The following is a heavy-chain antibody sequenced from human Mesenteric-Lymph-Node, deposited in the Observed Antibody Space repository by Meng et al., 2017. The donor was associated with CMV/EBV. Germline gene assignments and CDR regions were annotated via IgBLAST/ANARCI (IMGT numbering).Heavy chain of an antibody. CDR1: GYTFTSYG. CDR2: FDPEDGET. CDR3: AIYCSGGSCHNFDY. D-gene: IGHD2-15*01. J-gene: IGHJ4*02. V-gene: IGHV1-24*01. Sequence: ASVKVSCKASGYTFTSYGISWVRQAPGKGLEWMGGFDPEDGETIYAQKFQGRVTMTEDTSTDTAYMELSSLRSEDTAVYYCAIYCSGGSCHNFDYWGQGTLVTVSS.